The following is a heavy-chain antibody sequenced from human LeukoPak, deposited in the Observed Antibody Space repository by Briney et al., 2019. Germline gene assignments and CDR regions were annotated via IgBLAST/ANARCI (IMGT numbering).Heavy chain of an antibody. CDR3: ARVPPAMIGGYFDY. CDR2: ISSSSSYI. CDR1: GFTFSSYS. J-gene: IGHJ4*02. D-gene: IGHD3-22*01. V-gene: IGHV3-21*01. Sequence: PGGSLRLSCAASGFTFSSYSMNWVRQAPGKGLEWVSSISSSSSYIYYADSVKGRFTISRDNAKNSLYLQMNSLRAEDTAVYYCARVPPAMIGGYFDYWGQGTLVTVSS.